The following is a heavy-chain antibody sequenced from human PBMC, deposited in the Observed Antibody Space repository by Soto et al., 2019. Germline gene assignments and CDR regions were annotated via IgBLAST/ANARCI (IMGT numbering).Heavy chain of an antibody. V-gene: IGHV4-59*01. CDR3: ASHPFNEVAGFTFDY. Sequence: TPSLTCTVSGGPISCYYWSWVRQPPGKGLEWIGYIYYSGSTNYNPSLKSRVTISVDTSKNQFSLKLSSVTAADTAVYYCASHPFNEVAGFTFDYWGQGTLVTVSS. CDR1: GGPISCYY. CDR2: IYYSGST. J-gene: IGHJ4*02. D-gene: IGHD6-19*01.